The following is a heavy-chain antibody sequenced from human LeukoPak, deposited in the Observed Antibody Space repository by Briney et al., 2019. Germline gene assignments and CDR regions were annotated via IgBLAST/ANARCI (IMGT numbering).Heavy chain of an antibody. CDR3: ARDILTGSQSRFQH. Sequence: GGSLRLSCAASGFTFDDYAMHWVRQAPGKGLEWVSSISSSSSTIYYADSVKGRFTISRDNAKNSLYLQMNSLRAEDTAVYYCARDILTGSQSRFQHWGQGTLVTVSS. CDR2: ISSSSSTI. CDR1: GFTFDDYA. V-gene: IGHV3-48*04. D-gene: IGHD3-9*01. J-gene: IGHJ1*01.